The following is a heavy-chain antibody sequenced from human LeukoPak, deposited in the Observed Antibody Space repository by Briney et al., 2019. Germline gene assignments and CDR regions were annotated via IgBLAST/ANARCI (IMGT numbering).Heavy chain of an antibody. CDR3: ARGGVQPLDC. CDR2: IIPILGIA. J-gene: IGHJ4*02. Sequence: ASVKVSCKASGGTFSSYAISWVRQAPGQGLEWMGRIIPILGIANYAQKFQGRVTITADRSTSTAYMELSSLRSEDTAVYYCARGGVQPLDCWGQGTLVTVSS. V-gene: IGHV1-69*04. CDR1: GGTFSSYA.